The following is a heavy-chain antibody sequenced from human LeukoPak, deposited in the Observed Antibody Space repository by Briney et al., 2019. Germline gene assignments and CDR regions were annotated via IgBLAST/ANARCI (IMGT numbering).Heavy chain of an antibody. V-gene: IGHV3-21*05. Sequence: GGSLRLSCAASGFTFNGYSFNWVRQAPGKGLEWVAHIGSSSAYIYYADSAKVRFTISRDNAKNSLYLQMNSLRAEDTAVYYCARDGLWGSSEYWGQGTLLTVSS. D-gene: IGHD3-16*01. J-gene: IGHJ4*02. CDR1: GFTFNGYS. CDR3: ARDGLWGSSEY. CDR2: IGSSSAYI.